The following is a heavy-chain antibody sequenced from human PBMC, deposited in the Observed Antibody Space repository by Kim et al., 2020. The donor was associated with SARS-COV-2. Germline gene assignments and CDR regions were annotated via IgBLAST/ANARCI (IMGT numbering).Heavy chain of an antibody. J-gene: IGHJ6*02. D-gene: IGHD5-12*01. Sequence: ASVKVSCKASGYTFTSYGISWVRQAPGQGLEWMGWISAYNGNTNYAQKLQGRVTMTTDTSTSTAYMELRSLRSDDTAVYYCAREGIYEPYYYYGMDVWGQGTTVTVSS. CDR3: AREGIYEPYYYYGMDV. V-gene: IGHV1-18*01. CDR1: GYTFTSYG. CDR2: ISAYNGNT.